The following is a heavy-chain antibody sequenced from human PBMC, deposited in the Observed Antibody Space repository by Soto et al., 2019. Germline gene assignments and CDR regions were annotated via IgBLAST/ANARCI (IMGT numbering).Heavy chain of an antibody. CDR2: IKSKTDGGTT. J-gene: IGHJ6*02. Sequence: XESLSLFCAASGFTFSNACMSGVRQAPGKGLEWVGRIKSKTDGGTTDYAAPVKGRFTISRDDSKNTLYLQMNSLKTEDTAVYYCTTDSSIDLKDPPRYYGMDVWGQGTTVTVSS. D-gene: IGHD2-2*01. CDR3: TTDSSIDLKDPPRYYGMDV. CDR1: GFTFSNAC. V-gene: IGHV3-15*01.